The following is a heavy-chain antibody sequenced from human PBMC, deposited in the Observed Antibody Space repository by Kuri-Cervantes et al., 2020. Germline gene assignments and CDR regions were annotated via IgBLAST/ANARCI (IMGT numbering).Heavy chain of an antibody. Sequence: GESLKISCAASGFTFSSYAMSWVRQAPGKGLEWVANIKQDGSEKYYVDSVKGRFTISRDNAKNSLYLQMNSLRAEDTAVYYCARDRGTTDYYYMDVWGKGTTVTVSS. CDR3: ARDRGTTDYYYMDV. D-gene: IGHD1-7*01. V-gene: IGHV3-7*01. CDR2: IKQDGSEK. J-gene: IGHJ6*03. CDR1: GFTFSSYA.